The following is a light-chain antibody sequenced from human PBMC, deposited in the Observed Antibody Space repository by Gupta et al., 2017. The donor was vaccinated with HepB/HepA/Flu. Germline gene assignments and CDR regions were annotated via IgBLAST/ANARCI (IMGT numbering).Light chain of an antibody. CDR1: QNIRNH. CDR3: QQEANVVIT. Sequence: DIQLTQSPSSLSASVGDRITITCQTSQNIRNHLSWYHQRPGRAPKLLIFDASDLDTGLPSRFSGSGYGTSFSLTITSRQPETVGTYYCQQEANVVITFGGGTRLEIK. J-gene: IGKJ4*01. V-gene: IGKV1-33*01. CDR2: DAS.